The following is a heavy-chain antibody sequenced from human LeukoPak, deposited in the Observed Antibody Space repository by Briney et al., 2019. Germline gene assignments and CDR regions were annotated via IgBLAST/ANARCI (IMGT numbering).Heavy chain of an antibody. CDR2: IYYSGST. CDR3: ARAVPGAGYFDY. V-gene: IGHV4-59*01. J-gene: IGHJ4*02. Sequence: SETLSLTCAVYGGSFSDYYWSWIRQPPGKGLEWIGYIYYSGSTNYNPSLKSRVTISVDTSKNQFSLKLSSVTAADTAVYYCARAVPGAGYFDYWGQGTLVTVSS. CDR1: GGSFSDYY. D-gene: IGHD4-17*01.